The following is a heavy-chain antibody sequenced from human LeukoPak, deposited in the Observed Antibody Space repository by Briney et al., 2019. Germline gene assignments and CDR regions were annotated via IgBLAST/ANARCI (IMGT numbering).Heavy chain of an antibody. J-gene: IGHJ6*02. CDR1: GSSISSGYY. CDR3: ARRDIVVVPAAMEHYYYYYGMHV. V-gene: IGHV4-38-2*02. D-gene: IGHD2-2*01. Sequence: SETLSLTCTDSGSSISSGYYWGWIRQPPGKGLEWSGSSHHSGSTYYNSSLKSRVTVSLDTSKNQFSLKLRSVTAADTAVYYCARRDIVVVPAAMEHYYYYYGMHVWGHGTTVTVSS. CDR2: SHHSGST.